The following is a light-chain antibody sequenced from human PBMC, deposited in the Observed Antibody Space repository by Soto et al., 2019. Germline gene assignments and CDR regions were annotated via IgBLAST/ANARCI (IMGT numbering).Light chain of an antibody. CDR3: QHSYSTPLT. J-gene: IGKJ4*01. CDR2: AAS. CDR1: QSISSY. V-gene: IGKV1-39*01. Sequence: DIQTTQSPPSLSASVGDRVTITCRASQSISSYLNWYQQKPGKAPKLLIYAASSLQSGVPSRFSGSGSGTDFTLTISSLQPEDFATYYCQHSYSTPLTFGGGTKVEIK.